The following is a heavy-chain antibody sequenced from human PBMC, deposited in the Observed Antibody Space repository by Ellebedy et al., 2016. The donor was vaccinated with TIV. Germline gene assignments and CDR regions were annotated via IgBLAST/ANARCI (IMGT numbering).Heavy chain of an antibody. Sequence: SETLSLTCTVSGGSISRSSSYWGWIRQPPGKGLEWIGSIYHTGSTDYNPSLKSRVSISSDTSKNHFSLRLSSVPAADTAVYYCARWFGELLYVRWFDPWGQGTLVTVSS. D-gene: IGHD3-10*01. J-gene: IGHJ5*02. V-gene: IGHV4-39*01. CDR3: ARWFGELLYVRWFDP. CDR2: IYHTGST. CDR1: GGSISRSSSY.